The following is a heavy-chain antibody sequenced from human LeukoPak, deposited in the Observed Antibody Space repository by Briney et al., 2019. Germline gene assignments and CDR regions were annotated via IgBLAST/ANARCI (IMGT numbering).Heavy chain of an antibody. V-gene: IGHV1-2*02. CDR3: ARGHGVKGHDY. D-gene: IGHD4-17*01. CDR2: SNTNSGDT. J-gene: IGHJ4*02. Sequence: ASVKLSCKASGYTFIGYNMHWVRQAPGQGLEWMGWSNTNSGDTNYAQKFQGRVTMTRDASISTAYMELSSLRSDDTAVYYCARGHGVKGHDYWGQGTLVTVSS. CDR1: GYTFIGYN.